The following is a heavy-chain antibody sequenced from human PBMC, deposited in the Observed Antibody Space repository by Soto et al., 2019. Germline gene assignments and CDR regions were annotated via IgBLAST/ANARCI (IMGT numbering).Heavy chain of an antibody. V-gene: IGHV3-48*02. CDR3: TSQVYTDSSAWD. D-gene: IGHD3-22*01. Sequence: EVQLLESGGGWVQPGGSLRLSCAASGFSVSRHAMNWVRQAPGKGLEWVTHISSSSTIFYADSVQGRVTISRDNAENSLFLQMNGLRDEDTAVYYCTSQVYTDSSAWDWGQGTLVTVSS. CDR2: ISSSSTI. J-gene: IGHJ4*02. CDR1: GFSVSRHA.